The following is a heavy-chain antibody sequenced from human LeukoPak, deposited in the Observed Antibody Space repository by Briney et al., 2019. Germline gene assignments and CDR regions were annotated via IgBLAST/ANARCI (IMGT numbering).Heavy chain of an antibody. Sequence: PGGSLRLSCAASGFTFSSYAMHWVRQAPGKGLEWVAVISYDGSNKYYADSVKGRFTISRDNSKNTLYPQMNSLRAEDTAVYYCASRTVNFSYYYYMDVWGKGTTVTVPS. CDR1: GFTFSSYA. V-gene: IGHV3-30*01. CDR3: ASRTVNFSYYYYMDV. J-gene: IGHJ6*03. D-gene: IGHD4-17*01. CDR2: ISYDGSNK.